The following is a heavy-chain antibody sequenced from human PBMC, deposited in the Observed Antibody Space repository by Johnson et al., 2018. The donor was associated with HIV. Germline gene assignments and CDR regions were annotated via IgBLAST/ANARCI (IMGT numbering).Heavy chain of an antibody. D-gene: IGHD3-22*01. V-gene: IGHV3-7*05. CDR3: ARDYYDLPWGYDAFDI. Sequence: VLLVESGGGLVQPGGSLRLSCAASGFTFSSYAMSWVRQAPGKGLEWVANIKQDGSEKYYLDSVKGRFTISRDNAKNSLYLQMDSLRAEDTAVYYCARDYYDLPWGYDAFDIWGQGTMVTVSS. J-gene: IGHJ3*02. CDR1: GFTFSSYA. CDR2: IKQDGSEK.